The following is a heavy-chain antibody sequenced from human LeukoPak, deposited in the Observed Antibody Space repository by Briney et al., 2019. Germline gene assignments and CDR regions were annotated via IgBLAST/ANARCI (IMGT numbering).Heavy chain of an antibody. CDR3: ARSRYYGSGSYYRRAFDI. CDR2: INHSGST. CDR1: GGSFSGYY. J-gene: IGHJ3*02. Sequence: PSETLSLTCAVYGGSFSGYYWSWIRQPPGEGLEWIGEINHSGSTNYNPSLKSRVTISVDTSKNQFSLKLSSVTAADTAVYYCARSRYYGSGSYYRRAFDIWGQGTMVTVSS. D-gene: IGHD3-10*01. V-gene: IGHV4-34*01.